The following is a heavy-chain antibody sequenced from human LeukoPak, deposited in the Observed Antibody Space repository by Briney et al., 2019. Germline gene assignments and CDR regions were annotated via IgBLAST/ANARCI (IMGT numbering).Heavy chain of an antibody. CDR1: GLTFSSSG. D-gene: IGHD1-14*01. Sequence: GGSLRLSCTASGLTFSSSGFNWVRQAPGKGLEWVASIGPTGSDRYHADSIKGRFTISRDNANNFLYLQMISLRAEDTAVYYCATETNGRHYDYWGQGTLVTVSS. J-gene: IGHJ4*02. V-gene: IGHV3-21*06. CDR2: IGPTGSDR. CDR3: ATETNGRHYDY.